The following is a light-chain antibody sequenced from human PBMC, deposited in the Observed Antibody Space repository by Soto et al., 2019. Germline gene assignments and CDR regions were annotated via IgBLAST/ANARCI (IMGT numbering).Light chain of an antibody. V-gene: IGKV3-20*01. Sequence: EIVLTQSPGTLSLSPGERATLSCRASQSVSRDYFARYQQKPGQAPRLLIYGASSRATGIPDRFSGSGSGTDFTLTISRLEPEDSAVYYCQQYGSSPPYTFGQGTKLEI. CDR2: GAS. CDR1: QSVSRDY. J-gene: IGKJ2*01. CDR3: QQYGSSPPYT.